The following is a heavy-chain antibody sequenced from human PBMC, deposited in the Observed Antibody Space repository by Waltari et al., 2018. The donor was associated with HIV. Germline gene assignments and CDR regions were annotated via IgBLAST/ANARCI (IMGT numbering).Heavy chain of an antibody. Sequence: QVQLQESGPGLVKPSETLSLTCAVSGGSITTYNWWTWVRPPPGKGVEWIGGMCHSGSTNYKPSLKSRVTISIDKSKNQFSLNLTSVTAADTARYYCARVVIRGSGSSWFDPWGQGTLVTVSS. V-gene: IGHV4-4*02. CDR1: GGSITTYNW. CDR2: MCHSGST. J-gene: IGHJ5*02. CDR3: ARVVIRGSGSSWFDP. D-gene: IGHD2-21*01.